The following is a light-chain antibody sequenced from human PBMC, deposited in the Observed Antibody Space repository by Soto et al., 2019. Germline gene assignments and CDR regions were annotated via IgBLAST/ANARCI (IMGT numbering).Light chain of an antibody. Sequence: QLTQSPSSLSASVGDSVIITCRATHDLLNFPAWYQQKPGKAPNLLIYGGSSLHSGVPSRFNGSGSGRDFTLTINRLQPEDFATYFCLQTTYRPHTFGQGTRLEIK. CDR3: LQTTYRPHT. CDR1: HDLLNF. CDR2: GGS. J-gene: IGKJ2*01. V-gene: IGKV1-9*01.